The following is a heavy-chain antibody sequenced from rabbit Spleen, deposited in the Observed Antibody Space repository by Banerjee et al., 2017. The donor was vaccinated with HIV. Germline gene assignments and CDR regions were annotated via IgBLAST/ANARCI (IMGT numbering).Heavy chain of an antibody. V-gene: IGHV1S40*01. Sequence: QSLEESGGGLVQPEGSLTLTCKASGFSFSSGDYICWVRQAPGKGLEWIACIAGSSSGFTYSATWAKGRFSCSKTSSTTVTLKMTRLRVTHTATYFCARDASNSISTYGMDLWGTGPRVTV. D-gene: IGHD1-1*01. CDR1: GFSFSSGDY. J-gene: IGHJ6*01. CDR2: IAGSSSGFT. CDR3: ARDASNSISTYGMDL.